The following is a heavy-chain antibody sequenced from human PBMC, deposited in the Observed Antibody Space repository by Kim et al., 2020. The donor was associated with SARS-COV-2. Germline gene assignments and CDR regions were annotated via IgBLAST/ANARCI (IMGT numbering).Heavy chain of an antibody. D-gene: IGHD1-1*01. J-gene: IGHJ4*02. Sequence: SETLSLTCAVSGDSLSSSTSYWGWIRQSPGQGFEWIGAVYKSGRTYYNPSLKSRVTISIDTSQNQISLKMSSVSAADTAVYYCARLPPTMEPYYFDYWGQGTLVTVSS. CDR1: GDSLSSSTSY. CDR3: ARLPPTMEPYYFDY. V-gene: IGHV4-39*01. CDR2: VYKSGRT.